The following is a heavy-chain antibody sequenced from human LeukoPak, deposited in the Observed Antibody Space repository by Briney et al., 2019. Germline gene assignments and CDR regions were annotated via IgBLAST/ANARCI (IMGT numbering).Heavy chain of an antibody. CDR1: GFTFSSYA. J-gene: IGHJ4*02. D-gene: IGHD2-2*02. CDR3: AKELGHTLPFDC. Sequence: GGSLRLSCAASGFTFSSYAMSWVRQAPGKGLEWVSAISGSGGSTYYTDSVKGRFTISRDNSKNTLYLQMNSLRGEDTAIYYCAKELGHTLPFDCWGQGTLVTVSS. CDR2: ISGSGGST. V-gene: IGHV3-23*01.